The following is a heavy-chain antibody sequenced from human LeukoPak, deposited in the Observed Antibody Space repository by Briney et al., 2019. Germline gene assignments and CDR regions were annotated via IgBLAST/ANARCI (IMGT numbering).Heavy chain of an antibody. J-gene: IGHJ4*02. D-gene: IGHD3-9*01. V-gene: IGHV3-7*03. CDR1: GSTFSNYW. CDR2: IKHDGGDK. CDR3: ARGGNYDILTGYIFDY. Sequence: GGSLRLSCAASGSTFSNYWMSWVRQAPGKGLEWVANIKHDGGDKHYVDSVKGRFTIARDSAKNSLNLQMNSLRAEDTAVYYCARGGNYDILTGYIFDYWGQGTLVTVSS.